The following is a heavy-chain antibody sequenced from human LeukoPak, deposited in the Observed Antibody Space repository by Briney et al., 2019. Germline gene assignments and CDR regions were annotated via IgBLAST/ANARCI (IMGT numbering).Heavy chain of an antibody. J-gene: IGHJ4*02. CDR2: INPNSGGT. V-gene: IGHV1-2*02. CDR1: GYTFTGYY. CDR3: ARDLAYSGSYRPDY. Sequence: GASVKVSCKASGYTFTGYYMHWVRQAPGQGLEWMGWINPNSGGTNYAQKFQGRVTMTRDTSISTAYMELSRLRSDDTAVYYCARDLAYSGSYRPDYWGQGTLVIVSS. D-gene: IGHD1-26*01.